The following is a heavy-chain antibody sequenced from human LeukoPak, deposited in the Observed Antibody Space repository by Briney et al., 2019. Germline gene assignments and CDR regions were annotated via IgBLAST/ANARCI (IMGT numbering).Heavy chain of an antibody. D-gene: IGHD4-23*01. CDR2: IWYDGSYK. CDR3: ARGNSDAFDI. J-gene: IGHJ3*02. V-gene: IGHV3-33*08. Sequence: PGGSLRLSCTASGFTLSSYAMHWVRQAPGKGLEWMAIIWYDGSYKYYADSVKGRFTISRDNSKNTLYLQVNSLTAEDTAVYYCARGNSDAFDIWGHGTMVTVSS. CDR1: GFTLSSYA.